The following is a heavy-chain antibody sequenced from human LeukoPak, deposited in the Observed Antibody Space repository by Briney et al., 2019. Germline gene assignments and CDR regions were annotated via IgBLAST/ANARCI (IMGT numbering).Heavy chain of an antibody. V-gene: IGHV4-34*01. Sequence: SETLSLTCAVYGGSFSGYYWSWIRQPPGKGLEWIGEISHSGSTNYNPSLKSRVTISVDTSKNQFSLKLSSVTAADTAVYYCASINDDSSGYVKLNVSWGQGTLVTVSS. CDR2: ISHSGST. CDR3: ASINDDSSGYVKLNVS. J-gene: IGHJ4*02. CDR1: GGSFSGYY. D-gene: IGHD3-22*01.